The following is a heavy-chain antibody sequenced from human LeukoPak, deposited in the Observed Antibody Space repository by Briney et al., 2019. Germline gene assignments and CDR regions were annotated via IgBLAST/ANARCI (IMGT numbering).Heavy chain of an antibody. CDR1: GFTFSSYA. J-gene: IGHJ4*02. V-gene: IGHV3-23*01. CDR3: AKGDTMIVVVIMDY. CDR2: ISGGGGST. D-gene: IGHD3-22*01. Sequence: GGSLRLSCAASGFTFSSYAMSWVRQAPGKGLEWVSAISGGGGSTYYADSVKGRFTISRDNSKNTLYLQMNSLRAEDTAVYYCAKGDTMIVVVIMDYWGQGTLVTVSS.